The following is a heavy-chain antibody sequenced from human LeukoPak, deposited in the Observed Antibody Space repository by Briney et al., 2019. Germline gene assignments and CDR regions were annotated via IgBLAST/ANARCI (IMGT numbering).Heavy chain of an antibody. CDR2: TYYRSTWYN. D-gene: IGHD2-2*01. Sequence: SQTLSLTCAISGDSVSSNSVTWNWIRQSPSRGLEWLGRTYYRSTWYNDYAVSVRGRITVNPDTSENQFSLHLNSVTPEDAAVYYCARRLTQYDCFDPWGQGILVTVSS. J-gene: IGHJ5*02. CDR3: ARRLTQYDCFDP. CDR1: GDSVSSNSVT. V-gene: IGHV6-1*01.